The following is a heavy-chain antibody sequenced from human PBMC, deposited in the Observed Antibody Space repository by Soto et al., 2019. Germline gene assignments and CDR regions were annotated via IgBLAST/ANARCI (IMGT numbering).Heavy chain of an antibody. Sequence: PGGSLRLSCAASGFTFSSYGMHWVRQAPGKGLEWVAVISYDGSNKYYADSVKGRFTVSRDNSKNTLYLQMNSLRAEDTAVYYCAKDLGIVRYYYYYYGMDVWGQGTTVTVSS. CDR2: ISYDGSNK. CDR1: GFTFSSYG. D-gene: IGHD3-22*01. CDR3: AKDLGIVRYYYYYYGMDV. V-gene: IGHV3-30*18. J-gene: IGHJ6*02.